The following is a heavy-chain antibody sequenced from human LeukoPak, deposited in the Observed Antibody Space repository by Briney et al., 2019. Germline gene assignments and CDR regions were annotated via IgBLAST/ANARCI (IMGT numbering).Heavy chain of an antibody. D-gene: IGHD6-19*01. J-gene: IGHJ4*02. CDR3: AGAGPDSGGWLLPSIDY. V-gene: IGHV4-59*01. CDR1: GGSISSYY. CDR2: IYHSGSS. Sequence: PSETLSLTCTVSGGSISSYYWSWIRQPPGKGLEWIGYIYHSGSSIYNPSLKSRVTISVDTSKNQFSLKLRSVTPADTAVYCCAGAGPDSGGWLLPSIDYWGQGTLVTVSS.